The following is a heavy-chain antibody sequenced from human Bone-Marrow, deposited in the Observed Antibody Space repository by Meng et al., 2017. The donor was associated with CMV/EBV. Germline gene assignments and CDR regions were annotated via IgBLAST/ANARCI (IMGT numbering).Heavy chain of an antibody. CDR1: GFSFNNYA. CDR3: ARDRRELYCSSTSCAGMDV. D-gene: IGHD2-2*01. CDR2: ISYDETSQ. J-gene: IGHJ6*02. V-gene: IGHV3-30*04. Sequence: GESLKISCAASGFSFNNYAIHWVRQAPGSGLEWVAVISYDETSQYYSDSVKGRFTISRDNSKNSLYLQMNSLRAEDTAVYYCARDRRELYCSSTSCAGMDVWGQGTTVTFSS.